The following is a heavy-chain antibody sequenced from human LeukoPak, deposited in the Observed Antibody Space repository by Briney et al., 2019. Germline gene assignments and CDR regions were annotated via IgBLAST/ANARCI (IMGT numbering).Heavy chain of an antibody. Sequence: PGGSLRLSCAASGFTFSSYGMHWVRQAPGKGLEWVAFIRYDGSNKYYADSVKGRFTISRDNSKNTLYLQMNSLRAEDTAVYYCAKDDGVAARPSISYYDYWGQGTLVTVSS. V-gene: IGHV3-30*02. CDR3: AKDDGVAARPSISYYDY. J-gene: IGHJ4*02. CDR2: IRYDGSNK. D-gene: IGHD6-6*01. CDR1: GFTFSSYG.